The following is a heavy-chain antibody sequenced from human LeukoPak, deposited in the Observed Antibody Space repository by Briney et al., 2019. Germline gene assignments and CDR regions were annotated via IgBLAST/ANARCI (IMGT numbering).Heavy chain of an antibody. J-gene: IGHJ4*02. CDR2: IHYSGSSGST. D-gene: IGHD6-6*01. CDR1: GGSIGGYY. Sequence: PSETLSLTCTVSGGSIGGYYWSWIRQPPGKGLEWIGYIHYSGSSGSTNYNPSLKSRVTISLDMSKNQFSLNLTSATAADTAVYYCAKGTKQLEVGGLDYWGQGTLVTVSS. CDR3: AKGTKQLEVGGLDY. V-gene: IGHV4-59*01.